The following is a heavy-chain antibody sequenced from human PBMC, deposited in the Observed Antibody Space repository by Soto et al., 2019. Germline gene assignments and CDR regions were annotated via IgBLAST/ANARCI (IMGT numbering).Heavy chain of an antibody. V-gene: IGHV4-31*03. CDR3: ARDGVIMDRGEGD. D-gene: IGHD3-10*01. Sequence: QVQLQESGPGLVKPSQTLSLTCSVSGGTVSSGGHYWSWIRQLPGKGLEWIGNIYYTGSTYYNPSLKSRVTISTDTSKNDFSLKLSSVTAADTAVYYCARDGVIMDRGEGDWGQGTLVTVSS. CDR1: GGTVSSGGHY. CDR2: IYYTGST. J-gene: IGHJ4*02.